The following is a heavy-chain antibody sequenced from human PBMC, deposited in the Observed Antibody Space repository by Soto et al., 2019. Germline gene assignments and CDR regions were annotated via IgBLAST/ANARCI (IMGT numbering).Heavy chain of an antibody. CDR1: GGSISSSNW. J-gene: IGHJ3*02. V-gene: IGHV4-4*02. CDR3: ARGKTADAFDI. Sequence: QVQLQESGPGLVKPSGTLSLTCAVSGGSISSSNWWSWVRQPPGKGLEWIGEIYHSGSTNYNPSLKSXXTXSXXKSKTQFSLKLSSVTAADTAVYYCARGKTADAFDIWGQGTMVTVSS. CDR2: IYHSGST.